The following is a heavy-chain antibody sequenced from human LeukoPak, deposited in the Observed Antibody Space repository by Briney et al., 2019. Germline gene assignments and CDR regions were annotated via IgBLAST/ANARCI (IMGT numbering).Heavy chain of an antibody. J-gene: IGHJ4*02. Sequence: ASVKVSCKASGYTFTGYYMHWMRQAPGQGLEWMGWINPNSGGTNYAQKFQGRVTMTRDTSISTAYMELSRLRSDDTAVYYCARAPSIAVAGNNPRPTYYFDYWGQGTLVTVSS. V-gene: IGHV1-2*02. CDR2: INPNSGGT. D-gene: IGHD6-19*01. CDR1: GYTFTGYY. CDR3: ARAPSIAVAGNNPRPTYYFDY.